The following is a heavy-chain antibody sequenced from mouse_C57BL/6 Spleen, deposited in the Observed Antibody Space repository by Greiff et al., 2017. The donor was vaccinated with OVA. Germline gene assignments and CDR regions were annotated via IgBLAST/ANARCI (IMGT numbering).Heavy chain of an antibody. J-gene: IGHJ2*01. Sequence: EVMLVESGAELVRPGASVKLSCTASGFNIKDDYMHWVKQRPEQGLEWIGWIDPENGDTEYASKFQGKATITADTSSNTAYLQLSSLTSEDTAVYYCARSDYGTSFDYWGQGTTLTVSS. CDR3: ARSDYGTSFDY. V-gene: IGHV14-4*01. CDR2: IDPENGDT. CDR1: GFNIKDDY. D-gene: IGHD1-1*01.